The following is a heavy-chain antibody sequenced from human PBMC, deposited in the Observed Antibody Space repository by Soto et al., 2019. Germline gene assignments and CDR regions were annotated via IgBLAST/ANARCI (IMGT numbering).Heavy chain of an antibody. CDR2: IYSGGST. J-gene: IGHJ3*02. CDR1: GFTVSSNY. D-gene: IGHD3-9*01. V-gene: IGHV3-53*04. Sequence: GGSLRLSCAASGFTVSSNYMSWVRQAPGKGLEWVSVIYSGGSTYYADSVKGRFTISRHNSKNTLYLQMNSLRAEDTAVYYCARSYYDILTGYYIGWAFDIWGQGTMVTVSS. CDR3: ARSYYDILTGYYIGWAFDI.